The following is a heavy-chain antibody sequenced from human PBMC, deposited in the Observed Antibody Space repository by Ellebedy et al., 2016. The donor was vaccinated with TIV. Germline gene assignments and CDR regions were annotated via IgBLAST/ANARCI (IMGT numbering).Heavy chain of an antibody. D-gene: IGHD6-13*01. CDR3: AREGRGAATTLFDY. V-gene: IGHV4-34*12. CDR1: GGSFSGFY. Sequence: SETLSPTXPVYGGSFSGFYWSWIRQPPGRGLEWSGEILHSGSTNYNPSLKSRVTISVDTSKNQFSLKMSYVTAADTAVYYCAREGRGAATTLFDYWGQGTLVTVSS. J-gene: IGHJ4*02. CDR2: ILHSGST.